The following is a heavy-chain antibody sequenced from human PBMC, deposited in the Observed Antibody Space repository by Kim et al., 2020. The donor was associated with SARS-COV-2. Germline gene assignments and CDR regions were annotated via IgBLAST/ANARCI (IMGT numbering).Heavy chain of an antibody. CDR1: GFTFSSYG. CDR2: IWYDGSRE. CDR3: ARLGSGWAIDY. J-gene: IGHJ4*02. V-gene: IGHV3-33*01. Sequence: GGSLRLSCAPSGFTFSSYGMHWVRQAPGKGLEWVAVIWYDGSREYYADSVKGRFTISRDNSKNTLYLQMNSLRAEDTAVYYCARLGSGWAIDYWGQGTLVTVSS. D-gene: IGHD6-19*01.